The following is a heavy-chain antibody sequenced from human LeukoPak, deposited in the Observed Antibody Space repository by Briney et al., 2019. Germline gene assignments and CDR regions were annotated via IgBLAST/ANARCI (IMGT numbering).Heavy chain of an antibody. D-gene: IGHD6-19*01. V-gene: IGHV3-30-3*01. J-gene: IGHJ4*02. Sequence: GSLRLSCAASGFTFSTYAMHWVRQAPGKGLEWVAVLSYDGNNEYYADSVKGRFTISRDNSKNTLYLQMNSLRAEDTALYYCARDGLPGSGIDYWGQGTLVTVSS. CDR1: GFTFSTYA. CDR3: ARDGLPGSGIDY. CDR2: LSYDGNNE.